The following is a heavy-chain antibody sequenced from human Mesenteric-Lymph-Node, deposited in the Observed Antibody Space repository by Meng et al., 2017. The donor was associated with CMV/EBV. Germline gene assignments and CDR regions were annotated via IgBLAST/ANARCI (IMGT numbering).Heavy chain of an antibody. J-gene: IGHJ4*02. V-gene: IGHV3-11*04. CDR2: ISGSGSTI. CDR1: GFPFSDYF. Sequence: GESLKISCAASGFPFSDYFMTWIRQAPGKGPEWLAYISGSGSTIDYAHSVWDRFSISRDNAKNSLYLQIHSLRAEDTAVYYCARTLNNFWSGYCDYWGQGTLVTVSS. CDR3: ARTLNNFWSGYCDY. D-gene: IGHD3-3*01.